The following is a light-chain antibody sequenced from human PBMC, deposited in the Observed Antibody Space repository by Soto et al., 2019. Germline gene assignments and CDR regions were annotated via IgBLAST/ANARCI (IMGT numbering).Light chain of an antibody. Sequence: EIVLTQSPGTLSLSPGESTTLSSRASQSVGRNFLAWYQQKPGRAPRLLIHGASYRATGIPDRFSGSGSETDFTLTISRLEPEDSAVYYCHQYAASPLTFGGGTKVEIK. CDR1: QSVGRNF. V-gene: IGKV3-20*01. CDR3: HQYAASPLT. CDR2: GAS. J-gene: IGKJ4*01.